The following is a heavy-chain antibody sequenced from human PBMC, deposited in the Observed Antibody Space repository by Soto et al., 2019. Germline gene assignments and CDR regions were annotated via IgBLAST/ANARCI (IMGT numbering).Heavy chain of an antibody. CDR2: IWYDGSNK. CDR3: ARNRRQLSPGGGRHPRGGWFDP. V-gene: IGHV3-33*01. D-gene: IGHD2-15*01. J-gene: IGHJ5*02. CDR1: GFTFSSYG. Sequence: GGSLRLSCAASGFTFSSYGMHWVRQAPGKGLEWVAVIWYDGSNKYYADSVKGRFTISRDNSKNTLYLQMNSLRAEDTAVYYCARNRRQLSPGGGRHPRGGWFDPWGQGTLVTVSS.